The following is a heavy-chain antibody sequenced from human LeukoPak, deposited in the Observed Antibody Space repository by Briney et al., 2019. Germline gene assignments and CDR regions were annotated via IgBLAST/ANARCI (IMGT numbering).Heavy chain of an antibody. Sequence: PSETLSLTCTVSGGSISSGDYYWSWIRQPPGKGLEWIGYIYHSGSTYYNPSLKSRVTISVDTSKNQFSLKLSSVTAADTAVYYCARVLSVDTADMFDPWGQGTLVTVSS. CDR1: GGSISSGDYY. V-gene: IGHV4-30-4*01. J-gene: IGHJ5*02. CDR3: ARVLSVDTADMFDP. D-gene: IGHD5-18*01. CDR2: IYHSGST.